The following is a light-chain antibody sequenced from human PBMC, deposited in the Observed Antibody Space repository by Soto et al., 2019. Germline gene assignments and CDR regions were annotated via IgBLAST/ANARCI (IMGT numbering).Light chain of an antibody. CDR2: GVS. Sequence: EIVLTQPPGTLSLSPGERATLSCRTSQSISHKYLAWYQQKPGQAPRLLIHGVSSRATGIPDRFSGSGSGTDFSLIINTLEPEDFAVYYCQLYSGSPWTFGQGTKVDIK. CDR1: QSISHKY. CDR3: QLYSGSPWT. V-gene: IGKV3-20*01. J-gene: IGKJ1*01.